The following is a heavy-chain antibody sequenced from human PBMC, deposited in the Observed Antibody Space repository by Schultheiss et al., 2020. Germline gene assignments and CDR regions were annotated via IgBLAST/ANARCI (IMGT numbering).Heavy chain of an antibody. V-gene: IGHV4-4*02. CDR1: GGSISSSNW. J-gene: IGHJ4*02. CDR3: ARGGAAAVDY. D-gene: IGHD6-13*01. CDR2: INHSGST. Sequence: SETLSLTCTVSGGSISSSNWWGWIRQPPGKGLEWIGEINHSGSTNYNPSLKSRVTISVDTSKNQFSLKLSSVTAADTAVYYCARGGAAAVDYWGQGTLVTVSS.